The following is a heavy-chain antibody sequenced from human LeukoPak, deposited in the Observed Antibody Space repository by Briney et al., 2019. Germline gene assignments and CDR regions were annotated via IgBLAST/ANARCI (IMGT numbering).Heavy chain of an antibody. Sequence: SETLSHTCTVSGGSISSYYWSWIRQPAGKGLEWIGRIYTSGSTNYNPSLKSRVTMSVDTSKNQFSLKLSSVTAADTAVYYCARAMSHYDFWSGYYIFDYWGQGTLVTVSS. CDR2: IYTSGST. V-gene: IGHV4-4*07. CDR3: ARAMSHYDFWSGYYIFDY. J-gene: IGHJ4*02. CDR1: GGSISSYY. D-gene: IGHD3-3*01.